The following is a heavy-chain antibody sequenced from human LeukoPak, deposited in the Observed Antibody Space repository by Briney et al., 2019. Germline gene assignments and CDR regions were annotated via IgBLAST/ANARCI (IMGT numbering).Heavy chain of an antibody. CDR1: GFTFSSYW. J-gene: IGHJ4*02. Sequence: GGSLRLSCAASGFTFSSYWMSWVRQAPGKGLEWVANIKQDGSEKYYVDSVKGRFTISRDNAKNSLYLQMNSLRAEDTAVYYCARDLAGDYAGFDYWGQGTLVTVSS. CDR2: IKQDGSEK. CDR3: ARDLAGDYAGFDY. V-gene: IGHV3-7*03. D-gene: IGHD4-17*01.